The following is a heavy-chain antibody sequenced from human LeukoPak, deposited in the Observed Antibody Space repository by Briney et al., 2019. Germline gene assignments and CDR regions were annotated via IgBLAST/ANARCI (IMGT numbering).Heavy chain of an antibody. Sequence: ASVKVSCKASGYTFTGHHMHWVRQAPGQGLEWMGWINPNSGGTNFAQRFQGRVTMTRDSSISTAYMELSRLRSDDTAVYYCAREIGRDYGDYGGWFDPWGQGTLVTVSS. J-gene: IGHJ5*02. D-gene: IGHD4-17*01. V-gene: IGHV1-2*02. CDR1: GYTFTGHH. CDR3: AREIGRDYGDYGGWFDP. CDR2: INPNSGGT.